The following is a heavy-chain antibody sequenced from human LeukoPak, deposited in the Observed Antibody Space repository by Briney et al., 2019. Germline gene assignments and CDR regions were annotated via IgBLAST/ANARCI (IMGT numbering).Heavy chain of an antibody. CDR3: ARAVLRKQLDY. D-gene: IGHD1/OR15-1a*01. CDR1: GGSFSGYY. J-gene: IGHJ4*02. CDR2: INHSGST. Sequence: KPSETLSLTCAVYGGSFSGYYWSWIRQPPGKGLEWIGEINHSGSTNYNPSLKSRVTISVDTSKNQFSLKLSSVTAADTAVYYCARAVLRKQLDYWGQGTLVTVSS. V-gene: IGHV4-34*01.